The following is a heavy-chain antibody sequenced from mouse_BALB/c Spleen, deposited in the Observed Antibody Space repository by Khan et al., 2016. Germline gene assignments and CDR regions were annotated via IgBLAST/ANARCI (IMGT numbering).Heavy chain of an antibody. CDR3: VRHVVANDYAIDY. J-gene: IGHJ4*01. D-gene: IGHD1-1*01. Sequence: EVQLVESGGGLVQPKGSLKLSCAASGFTFNTYAMNWVRQAPGKGLEWVARIRSKSNNYATYYADSVKDRFTISRDDSQSMLYLQMNNLKTEDTAMYYCVRHVVANDYAIDYWGQGTSVTVSS. CDR1: GFTFNTYA. V-gene: IGHV10-1*02. CDR2: IRSKSNNYAT.